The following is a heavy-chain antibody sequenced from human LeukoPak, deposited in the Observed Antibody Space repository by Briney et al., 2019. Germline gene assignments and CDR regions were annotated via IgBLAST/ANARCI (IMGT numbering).Heavy chain of an antibody. V-gene: IGHV3-53*01. CDR3: ARWYCNSLNCYYDY. CDR2: LYSDGTT. D-gene: IGHD2/OR15-2a*01. J-gene: IGHJ4*02. Sequence: GGSLRLSCAAAGVTVSSNYMSWVRQVPGRGLEWVSMLYSDGTTHYLDSVKGRFSISRDSSKNTLYLQMNSLRVEDTAVYYCARWYCNSLNCYYDYWGQGTLVTVSS. CDR1: GVTVSSNY.